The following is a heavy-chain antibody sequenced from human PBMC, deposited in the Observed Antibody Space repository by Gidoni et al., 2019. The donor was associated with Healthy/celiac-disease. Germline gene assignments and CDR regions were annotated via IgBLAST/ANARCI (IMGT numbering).Heavy chain of an antibody. Sequence: EVQLVESGGGLVQPGRSRRLSCAASGFTFDDYAMHWVRQAPGKGLEWVSGISWNSGSIGYADSVKGRFTISRDNAKNSLYLQMNSLRAEDTALYYCAKDTELSLRQGYYYGMDVWGQGTTVTVSS. CDR1: GFTFDDYA. D-gene: IGHD1-26*01. J-gene: IGHJ6*02. CDR3: AKDTELSLRQGYYYGMDV. CDR2: ISWNSGSI. V-gene: IGHV3-9*01.